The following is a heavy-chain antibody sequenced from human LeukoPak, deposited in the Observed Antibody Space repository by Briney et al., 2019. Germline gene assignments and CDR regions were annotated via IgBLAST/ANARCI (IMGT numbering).Heavy chain of an antibody. CDR3: ARGDGLWFGELFTY. CDR2: ISRDYT. CDR1: GFTFSNYA. V-gene: IGHV3-23*01. Sequence: GGSLRLSCVASGFTFSNYAMTWVRQAPGKGLEWVSGISRDYTYYADSVKGRCTISRDNSKNTLYLQINNLRAEDTAVYYCARGDGLWFGELFTYWGQGTPVTVSS. J-gene: IGHJ4*02. D-gene: IGHD3-10*01.